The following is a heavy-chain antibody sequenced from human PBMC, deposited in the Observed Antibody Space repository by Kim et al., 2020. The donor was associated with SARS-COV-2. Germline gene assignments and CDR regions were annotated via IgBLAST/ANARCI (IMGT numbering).Heavy chain of an antibody. V-gene: IGHV3-23*01. D-gene: IGHD2-8*02. Sequence: DSVKGRFTISRDNSKNTLYLQMNSLRAEDTAVYYCAKFFVQVGTPDACDIWGQGTMVTVSS. CDR3: AKFFVQVGTPDACDI. J-gene: IGHJ3*02.